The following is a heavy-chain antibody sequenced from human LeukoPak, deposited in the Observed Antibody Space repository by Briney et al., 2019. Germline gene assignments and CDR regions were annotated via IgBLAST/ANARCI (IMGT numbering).Heavy chain of an antibody. D-gene: IGHD6-19*01. V-gene: IGHV1-2*02. Sequence: ASXXXSCKASGYTFTGYYMHWVRQAPGQGLEWMGWINPNSGGTNYAQKFQGRVTMTRDTSISTAYMELSRLRSHDTAVYYCAREPSYSSGCLRGWGQGTLVTVSS. CDR2: INPNSGGT. CDR3: AREPSYSSGCLRG. J-gene: IGHJ4*02. CDR1: GYTFTGYY.